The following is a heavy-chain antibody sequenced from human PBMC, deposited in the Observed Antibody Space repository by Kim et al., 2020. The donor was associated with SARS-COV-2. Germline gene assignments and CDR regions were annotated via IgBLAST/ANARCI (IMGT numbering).Heavy chain of an antibody. V-gene: IGHV3-33*05. Sequence: GGSLRLSCAASGFTFSSYGMHWVRQAPGKGLEWVAVISYDGSNKYYADSVKGRFTISRDNSKNTLYLQMNSLRAEDTAVYYCARDSESSSWTGYYYYGMDVWGQGTTVTVSS. J-gene: IGHJ6*02. CDR3: ARDSESSSWTGYYYYGMDV. CDR2: ISYDGSNK. D-gene: IGHD6-13*01. CDR1: GFTFSSYG.